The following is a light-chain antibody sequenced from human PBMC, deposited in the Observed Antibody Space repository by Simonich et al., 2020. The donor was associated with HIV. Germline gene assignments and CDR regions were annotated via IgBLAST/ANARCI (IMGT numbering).Light chain of an antibody. CDR1: QSVSSN. CDR2: GAS. Sequence: EIVMTQSPATLSVSPGERATLSCRASQSVSSNLAWYQQKPGQAPRLLIYGASTRATGIPARFSGSGSGTEFTLTISSLQSEDFGVYYCQQYKKWRPWTFGQGTKVEIK. CDR3: QQYKKWRPWT. J-gene: IGKJ1*01. V-gene: IGKV3-15*01.